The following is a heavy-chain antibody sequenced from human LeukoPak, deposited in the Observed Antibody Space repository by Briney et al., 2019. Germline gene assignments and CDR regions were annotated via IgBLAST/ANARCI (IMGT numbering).Heavy chain of an antibody. J-gene: IGHJ3*02. Sequence: ASVKVSCKASGGTFSSYAISWVRQAPGQGLEWMERIIPILGIANYAQKFQGRVTITADKSTSTAYMELSSLRSEDTAVYYCARERSIVVVVAATGEAFDIWGQGTMVTVSS. CDR1: GGTFSSYA. V-gene: IGHV1-69*04. CDR3: ARERSIVVVVAATGEAFDI. D-gene: IGHD2-15*01. CDR2: IIPILGIA.